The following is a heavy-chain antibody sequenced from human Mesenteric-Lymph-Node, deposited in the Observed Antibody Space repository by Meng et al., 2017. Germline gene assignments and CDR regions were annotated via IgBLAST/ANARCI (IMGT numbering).Heavy chain of an antibody. J-gene: IGHJ4*02. Sequence: GGSLRLSCAASGFTFSASWMSWVRQAPGKGLEWVAHINENGRDKFYVDSVKGRYTISRDNGKNSLYLEMNSLGAEDTAVYYCTKSSPHSSASDWGQGTLVTVSS. CDR3: TKSSPHSSASD. CDR2: INENGRDK. D-gene: IGHD3-22*01. CDR1: GFTFSASW. V-gene: IGHV3-7*01.